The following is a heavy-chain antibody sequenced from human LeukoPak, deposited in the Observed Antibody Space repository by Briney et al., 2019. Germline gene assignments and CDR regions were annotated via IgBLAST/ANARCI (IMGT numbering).Heavy chain of an antibody. CDR1: GVTFDTYA. J-gene: IGHJ4*02. CDR2: ISAGGDST. Sequence: GGSLRLSCAASGVTFDTYAMNWVRQAPGKGLEWVSAISAGGDSTYYADSVKGRFTISRDNSKSTLYLQMSSLGAEDTAVYYCAKGLELTTISFDYWGQGSLVTVSS. CDR3: AKGLELTTISFDY. D-gene: IGHD4-17*01. V-gene: IGHV3-23*01.